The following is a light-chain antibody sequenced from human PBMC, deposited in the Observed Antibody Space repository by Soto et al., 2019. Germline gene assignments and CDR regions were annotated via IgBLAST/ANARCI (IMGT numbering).Light chain of an antibody. J-gene: IGKJ2*01. V-gene: IGKV3-20*01. CDR1: QSVTSSY. Sequence: EIALTQSPDTLSLSPGERATLSCRASQSVTSSYLAWYQQKSGQAPRLLIYGAYRRATGIPDRFSGSGSGTEFTLTISRLEPEHFAVYYCQQYGSSPFTFGQGTKLEIK. CDR3: QQYGSSPFT. CDR2: GAY.